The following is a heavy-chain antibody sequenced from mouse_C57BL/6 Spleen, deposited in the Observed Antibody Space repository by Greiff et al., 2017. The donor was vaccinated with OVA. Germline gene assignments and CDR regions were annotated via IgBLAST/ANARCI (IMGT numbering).Heavy chain of an antibody. CDR1: GYTFTSYW. V-gene: IGHV1-69*01. Sequence: VQLQQPGAELVMPGASVKLSCKASGYTFTSYWMHWVKQRPGQGLEWIGEIDPSDGYTNYNQKFKGKSTLTVDKSSSTAYMQLSSLTSDDSSGYYCAKQTTVADYIDYWGQGTTLTVSS. D-gene: IGHD1-1*01. CDR3: AKQTTVADYIDY. J-gene: IGHJ2*01. CDR2: IDPSDGYT.